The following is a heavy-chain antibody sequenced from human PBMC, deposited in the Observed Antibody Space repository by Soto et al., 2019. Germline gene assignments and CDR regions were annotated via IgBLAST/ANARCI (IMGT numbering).Heavy chain of an antibody. CDR1: GFTFSSYS. D-gene: IGHD2-15*01. J-gene: IGHJ4*02. Sequence: EVQLVESGGGLVKPGGSLRLSCAASGFTFSSYSMNWVRQAPGKGLEWVSSISSSSSYIYYADSVKGRFTISRDNAKNSLYLQMNSLRAEDTAVYYCARDGSCSGCSCYSSFDYWGQGTLVTVSS. V-gene: IGHV3-21*01. CDR2: ISSSSSYI. CDR3: ARDGSCSGCSCYSSFDY.